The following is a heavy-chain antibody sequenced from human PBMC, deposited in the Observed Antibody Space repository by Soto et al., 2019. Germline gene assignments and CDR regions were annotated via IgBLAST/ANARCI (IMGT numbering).Heavy chain of an antibody. CDR2: ISGDGLST. Sequence: VGSLRLSCAGSGSTFTDFTMTWVRQAPGKGLEWVSAISGDGLSTYYAGSVKGRLTISRDNSKTTLYLQMNSLRAEDTAVYYCARRPDAFDIWGRGTMVTVSS. J-gene: IGHJ3*02. CDR3: ARRPDAFDI. CDR1: GSTFTDFT. V-gene: IGHV3-23*01.